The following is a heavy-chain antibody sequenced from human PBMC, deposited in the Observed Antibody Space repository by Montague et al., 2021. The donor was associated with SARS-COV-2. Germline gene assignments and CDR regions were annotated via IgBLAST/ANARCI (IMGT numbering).Heavy chain of an antibody. V-gene: IGHV4-39*07. CDR1: GGSLETSGYY. CDR2: MHYSRAT. CDR3: ARDSKGGRQLGNWFDP. D-gene: IGHD6-13*01. Sequence: SETLFLTCSVSGGSLETSGYYWGWVRQPPGKGLEWIVSMHYSRATFYNPSLKSPVTMSLDTSKNHFSLNLTSVTAADTAVYFCARDSKGGRQLGNWFDPWGQGTLVTVSS. J-gene: IGHJ5*02.